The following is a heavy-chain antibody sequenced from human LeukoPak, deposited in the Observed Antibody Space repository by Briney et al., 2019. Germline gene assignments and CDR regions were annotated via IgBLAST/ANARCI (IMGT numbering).Heavy chain of an antibody. CDR3: ARGLKITRVDY. CDR2: IYYSGST. CDR1: GGSISSYY. Sequence: PSETLSLTCTVSGGSISSYYWSWIRQPPGKGLEWIGYIYYSGSTNYNPSLKSRVTISVDTSKNQFSLKLSSVTAADTAVYYCARGLKITRVDYWGQGTLVTVSS. V-gene: IGHV4-59*01. J-gene: IGHJ4*02. D-gene: IGHD3-16*01.